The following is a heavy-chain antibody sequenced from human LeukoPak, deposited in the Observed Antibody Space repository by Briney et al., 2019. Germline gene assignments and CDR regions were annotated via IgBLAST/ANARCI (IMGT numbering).Heavy chain of an antibody. CDR3: ARATKKWEPATGLAFDI. CDR2: ISSSSSTI. Sequence: GGSLRLSCAASGFTFSSYSMNWVRQAPGKGLEWVSYISSSSSTIYYADSVKGRFTISRDNAKNSLYLQMNSLRDEDTAVYYCARATKKWEPATGLAFDIWGQGTMVTVSS. D-gene: IGHD1-26*01. V-gene: IGHV3-48*02. CDR1: GFTFSSYS. J-gene: IGHJ3*02.